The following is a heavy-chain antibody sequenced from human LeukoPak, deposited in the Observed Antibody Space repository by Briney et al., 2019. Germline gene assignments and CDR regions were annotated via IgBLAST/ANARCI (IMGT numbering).Heavy chain of an antibody. CDR3: AREATKQWLASGYFDY. D-gene: IGHD6-19*01. CDR2: IIPILGIA. Sequence: GSSVKVSCKASGGTFSSYTISWVRQAPGQGLEWMGRIIPILGIANYAQKFQGRVTNTADKSTSTAYMELSSLRSEDTAVYYCAREATKQWLASGYFDYWGQGTLVTVSS. CDR1: GGTFSSYT. J-gene: IGHJ4*02. V-gene: IGHV1-69*04.